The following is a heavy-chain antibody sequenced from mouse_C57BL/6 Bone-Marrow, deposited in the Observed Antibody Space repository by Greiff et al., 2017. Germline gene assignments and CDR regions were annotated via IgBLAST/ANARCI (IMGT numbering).Heavy chain of an antibody. CDR3: TYFPSGSSDGY. V-gene: IGHV1-82*01. J-gene: IGHJ2*01. D-gene: IGHD1-1*01. CDR1: GYAFSSSW. CDR2: IYPGDGDT. Sequence: QVQLKESGPELVKPGASVKISCKASGYAFSSSWMNWVKQRPGKGLEWIGRIYPGDGDTNYNGKFKGKATLTADKSSSTAYMQLSSLTSEDTAVYYCTYFPSGSSDGYWGQGTTLTVSS.